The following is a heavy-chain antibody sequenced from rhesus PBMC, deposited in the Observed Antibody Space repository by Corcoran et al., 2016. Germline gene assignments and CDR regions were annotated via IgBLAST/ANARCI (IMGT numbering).Heavy chain of an antibody. CDR3: ARDPSITMIVVITQKWYFDL. CDR2: INPYNGNT. V-gene: IGHV1S2*01. Sequence: QVQLVQSGAEVQKPGSSVKVSCKASGYTLTDYFMHWVRQAPRQGLEWMGWINPYNGNTKYAQKFQGRFTMTRDTSTSTAYMELSSLRSEDTAVYYCARDPSITMIVVITQKWYFDLWGPGTPITISS. CDR1: GYTLTDYF. J-gene: IGHJ2*01. D-gene: IGHD3-28*01.